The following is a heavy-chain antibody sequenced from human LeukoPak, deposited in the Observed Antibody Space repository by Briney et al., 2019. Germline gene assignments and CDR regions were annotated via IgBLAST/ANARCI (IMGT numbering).Heavy chain of an antibody. V-gene: IGHV5-51*01. J-gene: IGHJ3*02. CDR3: ARPISNYYDSSGYYPDAFDI. CDR2: IYPGDSDT. D-gene: IGHD3-22*01. CDR1: GYSFTSYW. Sequence: GESLKFSCKGSGYSFTSYWIGWVRQMPRKGLEWMGIIYPGDSDTRYSPSFQVQVTISADKSISTAYLQWSSLKASDTAMYYCARPISNYYDSSGYYPDAFDIWGQGTMVTVSS.